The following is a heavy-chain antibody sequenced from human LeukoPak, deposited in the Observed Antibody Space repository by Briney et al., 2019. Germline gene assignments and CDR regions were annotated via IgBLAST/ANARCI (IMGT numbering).Heavy chain of an antibody. CDR3: ARDRGYANFDY. CDR1: GGSISSYY. CDR2: INHSGST. D-gene: IGHD5-12*01. V-gene: IGHV4-34*01. Sequence: SETLSLTCTVSGGSISSYYWSWIRQPPGKGLEWIGEINHSGSTNYNPSLKSRVTISVDTSKNQFSLKLSSVTAADTAVYYCARDRGYANFDYWGQGTLVTVSS. J-gene: IGHJ4*02.